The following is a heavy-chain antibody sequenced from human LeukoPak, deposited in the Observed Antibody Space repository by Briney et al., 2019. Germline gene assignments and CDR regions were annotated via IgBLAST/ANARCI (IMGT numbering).Heavy chain of an antibody. Sequence: PGRSLRLSCAASGFTFSSHAMHWVRQAPGKGLEWVAVISYDGSNKYYADSVKGRFTISRDDSKNTRYLQMNSLRAEDTAVYYCARERSSGWDFDCWGQGTLITVSS. CDR2: ISYDGSNK. J-gene: IGHJ4*02. D-gene: IGHD6-19*01. CDR1: GFTFSSHA. CDR3: ARERSSGWDFDC. V-gene: IGHV3-30*04.